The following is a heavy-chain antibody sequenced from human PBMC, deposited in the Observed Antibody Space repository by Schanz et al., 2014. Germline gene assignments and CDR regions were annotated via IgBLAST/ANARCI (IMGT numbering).Heavy chain of an antibody. J-gene: IGHJ4*02. CDR1: GFIFSGYA. CDR3: ASGQWVVHDY. D-gene: IGHD6-19*01. CDR2: ITYDGSNK. V-gene: IGHV3-30*04. Sequence: QVQLVESGGGVVQPGNSLRLSCAASGFIFSGYAMIWVRQAPGKGLEWVAVITYDGSNKYYADSVKDRFTVSRDNANNSVYLQMNSLRGEDTAVYYCASGQWVVHDYWGQGTLVTVSS.